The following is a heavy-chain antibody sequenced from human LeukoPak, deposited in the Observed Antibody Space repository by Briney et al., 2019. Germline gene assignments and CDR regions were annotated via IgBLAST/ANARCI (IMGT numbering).Heavy chain of an antibody. D-gene: IGHD3-10*01. CDR1: GGTFSSYA. Sequence: ASVKVSCKASGGTFSSYAISWVRQAPGQGLEWMGGIIPIFGTANYAQKFQGRVTITADESTSTAYMGLSSLRSEDTAVYYCARDLVRGVITPGYWGQGTLVTVSS. CDR3: ARDLVRGVITPGY. J-gene: IGHJ4*02. V-gene: IGHV1-69*13. CDR2: IIPIFGTA.